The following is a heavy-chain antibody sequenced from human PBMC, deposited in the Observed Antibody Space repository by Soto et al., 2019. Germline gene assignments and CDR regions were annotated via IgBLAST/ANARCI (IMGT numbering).Heavy chain of an antibody. CDR1: GGSMINYY. CDR3: KSSYTTSSSSDY. Sequence: SETLSLTCSVSGGSMINYYWNWIRQPPGRGLEWIGYVYHSGSTNYNPSLKSRVSMSVDVSRHHFSLTLHSVTAAATPAHVPKSSYTTSSSSDYWGQGTRVTVAS. CDR2: VYHSGST. V-gene: IGHV4-59*01. D-gene: IGHD3-10*01. J-gene: IGHJ4*02.